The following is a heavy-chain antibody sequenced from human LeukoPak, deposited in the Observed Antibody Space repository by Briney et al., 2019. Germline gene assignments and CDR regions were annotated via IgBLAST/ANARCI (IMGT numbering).Heavy chain of an antibody. CDR2: INPNSGGT. Sequence: ASVTVSCKASGYTFTSYGISWVRQAPGQGLEWMGRINPNSGGTNYAQKFQGRVTMTRDTSISTAYMELSRLRSDDTAVYYCARDPDFGMDVWGQGTTVTVSS. J-gene: IGHJ6*02. CDR3: ARDPDFGMDV. CDR1: GYTFTSYG. V-gene: IGHV1-2*06. D-gene: IGHD3-3*01.